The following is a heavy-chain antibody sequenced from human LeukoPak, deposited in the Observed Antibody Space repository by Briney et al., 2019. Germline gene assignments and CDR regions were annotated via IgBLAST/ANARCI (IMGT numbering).Heavy chain of an antibody. J-gene: IGHJ4*02. D-gene: IGHD2-2*02. CDR1: GGSFSGYY. V-gene: IGHV4-34*01. CDR2: INHSGST. CDR3: ARGVGGYCNSTSCYMPDFDY. Sequence: SETLSLTCAVYGGSFSGYYWSWIRQPPGKGLEWIGEINHSGSTNYNPSLKSRVTISVDTSKNQFPLKLSSVTAADTAVYYCARGVGGYCNSTSCYMPDFDYWGQGTLVTVSS.